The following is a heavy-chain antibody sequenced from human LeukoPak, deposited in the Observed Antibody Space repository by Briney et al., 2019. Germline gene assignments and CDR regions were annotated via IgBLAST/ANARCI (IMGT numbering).Heavy chain of an antibody. Sequence: GGSLRLSCAASGFTFSDYYMSWIRQAPGKGLEWVSYISSSGSTIYYADSVKGRFTISRDNAKNSLYLQMNSLRAEDTAVYYCARGPPWYYDSSGYSDYWGQGTLVTVSS. CDR3: ARGPPWYYDSSGYSDY. D-gene: IGHD3-22*01. J-gene: IGHJ4*02. V-gene: IGHV3-11*01. CDR1: GFTFSDYY. CDR2: ISSSGSTI.